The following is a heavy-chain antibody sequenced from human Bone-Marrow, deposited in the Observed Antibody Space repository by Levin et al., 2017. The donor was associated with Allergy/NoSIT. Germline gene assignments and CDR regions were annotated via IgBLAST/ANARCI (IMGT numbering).Heavy chain of an antibody. CDR3: AGDEFGAAPIDY. Sequence: GGSLRLSCKASGYTFTGYYMHWVRQAPGQGLEWLGRINSNSGGKNSAQKFRGRVTMTTDTSINTVYMELNSLRSDDTAVYYCAGDEFGAAPIDYWGQGSLVTVSS. CDR2: INSNSGGK. V-gene: IGHV1-2*06. CDR1: GYTFTGYY. D-gene: IGHD3-16*01. J-gene: IGHJ4*02.